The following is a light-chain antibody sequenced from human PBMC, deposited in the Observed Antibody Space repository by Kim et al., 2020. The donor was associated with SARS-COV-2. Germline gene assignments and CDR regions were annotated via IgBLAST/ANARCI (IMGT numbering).Light chain of an antibody. V-gene: IGLV3-21*04. Sequence: APGKTATISCGGTNIGSKSVQWYQQKPGQAPVLVIFYDSDRASGIPERFSGSNSGNTATLTINRVEAGDEADYYCQVWDTGTDHYVFGSGTKVTVL. CDR3: QVWDTGTDHYV. J-gene: IGLJ1*01. CDR2: YDS. CDR1: NIGSKS.